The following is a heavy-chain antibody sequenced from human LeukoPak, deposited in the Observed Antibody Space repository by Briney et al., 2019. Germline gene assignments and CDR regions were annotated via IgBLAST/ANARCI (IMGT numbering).Heavy chain of an antibody. CDR2: ISTSCNTR. CDR1: GFTFGDYV. J-gene: IGHJ4*02. Sequence: GGSLRLSCTVSGFTFGDYVMNWVRQAPGKGLEWVSYISTSCNTRYYADSVKGRFTISRDNAKNSLYLQMNSLRVEDTAVYYCARELSGTTSYYFDYWGQGTLVTVSS. V-gene: IGHV3-48*03. D-gene: IGHD1-7*01. CDR3: ARELSGTTSYYFDY.